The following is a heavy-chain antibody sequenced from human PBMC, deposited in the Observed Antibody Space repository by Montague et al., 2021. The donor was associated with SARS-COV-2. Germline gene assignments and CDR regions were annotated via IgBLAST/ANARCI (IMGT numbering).Heavy chain of an antibody. CDR3: ARGDVDTAMVYYFDY. CDR1: GGSISSYY. D-gene: IGHD5-18*01. J-gene: IGHJ4*02. Sequence: SETLSLTCTVPGGSISSYYWSWIRQPPGKGLEWIGYIYYSGSTNYNPSLKSRVTISVDTSKNQFYLKLSSVTAADTAVYYCARGDVDTAMVYYFDYWGQGTLVTVSS. V-gene: IGHV4-59*01. CDR2: IYYSGST.